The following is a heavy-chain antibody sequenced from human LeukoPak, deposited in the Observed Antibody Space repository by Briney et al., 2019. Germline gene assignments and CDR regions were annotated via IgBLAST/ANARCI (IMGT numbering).Heavy chain of an antibody. CDR2: VNYSGST. D-gene: IGHD4-23*01. J-gene: IGHJ3*02. CDR1: SGSINNYY. Sequence: SETLSLICTVSSGSINNYYWSWIRQPPGKRLEWIGFVNYSGSTNYKSSLKSRATISVDTSKNQFSLKLSSVTAADTAVYYCARVASRTTVVIPYAFDIWGQGTMVTVSS. V-gene: IGHV4-59*01. CDR3: ARVASRTTVVIPYAFDI.